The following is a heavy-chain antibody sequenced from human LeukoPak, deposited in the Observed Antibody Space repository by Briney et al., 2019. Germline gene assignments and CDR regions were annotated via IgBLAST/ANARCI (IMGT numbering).Heavy chain of an antibody. V-gene: IGHV3-9*01. D-gene: IGHD3-10*01. CDR2: ISWNSGSI. Sequence: GGTLRLSCAASGFTFDDYAMHWVRQAPGKGLEGVSGISWNSGSIGYADSVKGRFTISRDNAKNSLYLQMNSLRGEDTAFYYWAKDLTMAPSAGYFDYWGRGTLVTVSS. CDR3: AKDLTMAPSAGYFDY. J-gene: IGHJ4*02. CDR1: GFTFDDYA.